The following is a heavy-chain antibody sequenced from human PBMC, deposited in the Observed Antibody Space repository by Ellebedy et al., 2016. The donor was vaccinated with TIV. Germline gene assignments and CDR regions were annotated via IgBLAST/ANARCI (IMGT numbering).Heavy chain of an antibody. D-gene: IGHD5-12*01. CDR1: GFTFTSSA. Sequence: SVKVSCXASGFTFTSSAVQWVRQARGQRLEWIGWIVVGSGNTNYAQKFQERVTITRDMSTSTAYMELSSLRSEDTAVYYCAAFRRGYSGYDYYYYGMDVWGQGTTVTVSS. J-gene: IGHJ6*02. CDR2: IVVGSGNT. CDR3: AAFRRGYSGYDYYYYGMDV. V-gene: IGHV1-58*01.